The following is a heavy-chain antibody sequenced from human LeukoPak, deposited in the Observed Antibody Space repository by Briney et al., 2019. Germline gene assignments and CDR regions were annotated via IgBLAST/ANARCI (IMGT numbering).Heavy chain of an antibody. J-gene: IGHJ5*02. CDR2: IIPIFGTA. D-gene: IGHD6-6*01. V-gene: IGHV1-69*05. CDR3: AGRALAPRSSEFDP. CDR1: GGTFSRYA. Sequence: GASVKVSCKASGGTFSRYAISWVRQAPGQGLEWMGGIIPIFGTANYAQKFQGRVTITTDESTSTAYMELSSLRSEDTAVYYCAGRALAPRSSEFDPWGQGTLVTVSS.